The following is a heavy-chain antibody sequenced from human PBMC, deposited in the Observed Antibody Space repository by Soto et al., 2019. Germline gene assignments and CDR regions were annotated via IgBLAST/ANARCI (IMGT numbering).Heavy chain of an antibody. CDR1: EFTFISYS. V-gene: IGHV3-48*01. J-gene: IGHJ5*02. CDR3: ARDPLPTAFCISPFCYPPPCFAP. Sequence: GSLRLSCEASEFTFISYSMSWVRQAPGKGLECISYISMSGGTTYYSDSVKGRFTISRDNAKNSLYLQMNSLRAEDTAVYYCARDPLPTAFCISPFCYPPPCFAPGARGALVTVSS. D-gene: IGHD2-2*01. CDR2: ISMSGGTT.